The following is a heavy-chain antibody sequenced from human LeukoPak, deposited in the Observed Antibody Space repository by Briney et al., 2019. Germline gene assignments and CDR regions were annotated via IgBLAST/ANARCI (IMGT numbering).Heavy chain of an antibody. CDR3: ARRSGSSSWSDAFDI. D-gene: IGHD6-13*01. J-gene: IGHJ3*02. V-gene: IGHV5-51*01. CDR2: IYPGDSDT. CDR1: GYSFTSYW. Sequence: GESLKVSCKGSGYSFTSYWIGWVRQMPGKGLEWMGIIYPGDSDTRYSPSFQGQVTISADKSISTAYLQWSSLKASDTAMYYCARRSGSSSWSDAFDIWGQGTMVTVSS.